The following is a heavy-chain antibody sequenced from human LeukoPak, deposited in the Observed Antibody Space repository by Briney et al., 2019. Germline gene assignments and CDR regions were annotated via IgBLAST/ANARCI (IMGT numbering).Heavy chain of an antibody. D-gene: IGHD3-22*01. V-gene: IGHV3-21*04. J-gene: IGHJ3*02. CDR1: GFTFSSYS. CDR2: ISSSSSYI. Sequence: GGSLRLSCAASGFTFSSYSMNWVRQAPGKGLEWVSSISSSSSYIYYADSVKGRFTISRDNAKNSLYLQMNSLRAEDTAVYYCAKSSGITMIVVVITFDAFDIWGQGTMVTVSS. CDR3: AKSSGITMIVVVITFDAFDI.